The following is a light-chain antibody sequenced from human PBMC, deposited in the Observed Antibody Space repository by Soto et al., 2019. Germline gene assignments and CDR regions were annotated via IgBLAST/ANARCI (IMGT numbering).Light chain of an antibody. Sequence: QSVLTQPASVSGSPGQSITISCTGTSSDVGSYNYVSWYQQHPGKAPKLMIYEVSDRPSGVSNRFSGSKSDNTASLTISGLQAEDEADYYCSSYTTTGTLVFGTGTKVTVL. CDR1: SSDVGSYNY. CDR3: SSYTTTGTLV. V-gene: IGLV2-14*01. J-gene: IGLJ1*01. CDR2: EVS.